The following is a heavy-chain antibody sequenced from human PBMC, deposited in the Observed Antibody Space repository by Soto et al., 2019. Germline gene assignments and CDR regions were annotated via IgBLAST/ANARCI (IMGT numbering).Heavy chain of an antibody. CDR3: ARVAY. Sequence: EVQLVESGGGLVKPGGSLRLSCVASGFTFSRYSINWFRQAPGKGLEWDSSISSGGNTKSYANSVKGRFTISRDNAKNSLYLEMNSLRPEDTAVYYCARVAYWGQGTLVTVSS. V-gene: IGHV3-21*06. CDR1: GFTFSRYS. CDR2: ISSGGNTK. J-gene: IGHJ4*02.